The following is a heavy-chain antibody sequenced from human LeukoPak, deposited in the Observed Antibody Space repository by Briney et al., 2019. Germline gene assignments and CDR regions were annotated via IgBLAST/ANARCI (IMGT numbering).Heavy chain of an antibody. V-gene: IGHV3-23*01. Sequence: PGGSLRLSCAASGFTFSNYAMSCVRQAPGKGLEWVSAILESGGSTYYADSVKGRFTISRDNSKNTLYLQMNSLRAEDTAVYYCAKRSPRDYYYNMDVWGQGSTVTVSS. CDR1: GFTFSNYA. CDR3: AKRSPRDYYYNMDV. CDR2: ILESGGST. J-gene: IGHJ6*02.